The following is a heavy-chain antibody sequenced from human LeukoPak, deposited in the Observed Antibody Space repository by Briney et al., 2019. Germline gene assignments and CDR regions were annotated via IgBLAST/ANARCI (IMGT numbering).Heavy chain of an antibody. D-gene: IGHD4-23*01. J-gene: IGHJ4*02. V-gene: IGHV4-39*01. CDR1: GGSISSSSYY. CDR3: ARQEDYGGILDY. CDR2: IYYSGST. Sequence: SETLSLTCTVSGGSISSSSYYWGWIRQPPGKGLEWIGSIYYSGSTYYNPSLKSRVTISVDTSKNQFSLKLSSGTAADTGVYYCARQEDYGGILDYWGQGTLVTVSS.